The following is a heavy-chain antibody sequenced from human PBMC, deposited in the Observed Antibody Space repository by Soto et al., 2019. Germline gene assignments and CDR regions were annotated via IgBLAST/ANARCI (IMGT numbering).Heavy chain of an antibody. J-gene: IGHJ4*02. D-gene: IGHD3-10*01. CDR1: GYSFSSLD. CDR3: ARGVTAGVDY. CDR2: MEPSSGKT. Sequence: SVKVSCRASGYSFSSLDINWVRQTTGQGLEWMGWMEPSSGKTGYAQRFQDRVTMTRDTSINTAYMELRSLTSDDTAFYYCARGVTAGVDYWGQGTLVTVSS. V-gene: IGHV1-8*01.